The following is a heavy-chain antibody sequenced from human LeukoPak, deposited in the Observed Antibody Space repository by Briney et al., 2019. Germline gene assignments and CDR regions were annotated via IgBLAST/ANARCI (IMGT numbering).Heavy chain of an antibody. CDR1: GLTFSNAW. J-gene: IGHJ4*02. D-gene: IGHD1-26*01. CDR3: TTERGIMELPLFGC. Sequence: KPGGSLRLSCVPSGLTFSNAWMRWVRQARGERLECVGRIKSKTYGGTTDYAATVRGRFTMSRDNSKNTLSLQMNSLKTEDTAVYYCTTERGIMELPLFGCGGKGTLVTVS. V-gene: IGHV3-15*01. CDR2: IKSKTYGGTT.